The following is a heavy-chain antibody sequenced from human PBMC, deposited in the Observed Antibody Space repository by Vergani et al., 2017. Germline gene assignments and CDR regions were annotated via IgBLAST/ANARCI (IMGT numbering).Heavy chain of an antibody. CDR2: IYYSGST. Sequence: QVQLQESGPGLVKPSETLSLTCTVSGGSISSYYWSWIRQPPGKGLEWIGYIYYSGSTNYNPSLKSRVTISVDTSKNQFSLKLSSVTAADTAVYYCARANVDIVATTLRNYYYYYGMDVWGQGTTVTVSS. J-gene: IGHJ6*02. V-gene: IGHV4-59*08. CDR1: GGSISSYY. CDR3: ARANVDIVATTLRNYYYYYGMDV. D-gene: IGHD5-12*01.